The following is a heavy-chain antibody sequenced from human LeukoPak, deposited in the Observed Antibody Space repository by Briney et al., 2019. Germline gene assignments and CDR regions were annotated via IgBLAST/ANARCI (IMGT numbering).Heavy chain of an antibody. CDR1: GFTFNSRW. Sequence: PGGSLRLSCAASGFTFNSRWRHWVRQAPGKGLEWISRINSDGSSTNYADSVKGRFTISRDDDKNMVYLQMNSLRAEDTAVYYCTPDRSYAMEGWGQGATVAVS. D-gene: IGHD1-14*01. CDR2: INSDGSST. CDR3: TPDRSYAMEG. V-gene: IGHV3-74*01. J-gene: IGHJ6*02.